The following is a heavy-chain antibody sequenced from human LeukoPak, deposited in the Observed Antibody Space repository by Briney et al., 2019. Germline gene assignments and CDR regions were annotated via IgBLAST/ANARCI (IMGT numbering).Heavy chain of an antibody. J-gene: IGHJ4*02. CDR2: IKYDGSAT. D-gene: IGHD3-3*01. Sequence: GSLRLSCAASGFTFSNHWMHWIRQVPGKGLVWVSHIKYDGSATNYADSVKGRYTISRDNAKNTLYLQMNSLRAEDTAVYYCVSGSLQSGYNFDYWGQGALVTVSS. V-gene: IGHV3-74*01. CDR1: GFTFSNHW. CDR3: VSGSLQSGYNFDY.